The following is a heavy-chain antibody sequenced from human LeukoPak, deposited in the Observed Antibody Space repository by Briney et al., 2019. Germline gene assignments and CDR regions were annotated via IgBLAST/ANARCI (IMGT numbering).Heavy chain of an antibody. D-gene: IGHD3-22*01. CDR1: GFTFSSQW. J-gene: IGHJ4*02. V-gene: IGHV3-7*03. Sequence: QSGGSLRLSCAASGFTFSSQWMGWVRQAPGKGLEWVANVNQGGTEKFYVDSVKGRFTISRDNSKNTLYLQMNSLRAEDTAVYYCAKDVSPYYYDSSGYLSYWGQGTLVTVSS. CDR3: AKDVSPYYYDSSGYLSY. CDR2: VNQGGTEK.